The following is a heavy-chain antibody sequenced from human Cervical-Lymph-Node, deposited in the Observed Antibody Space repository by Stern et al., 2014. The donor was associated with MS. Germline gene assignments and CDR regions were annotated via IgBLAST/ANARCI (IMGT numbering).Heavy chain of an antibody. CDR1: GYSFIDHY. Sequence: VQLVQSGAEVRKPGASVKVSCKASGYSFIDHYIHWVRQAPGQGLEWMGRINPNSDGTIYAQEFEGRVTMTRDKSMSTAYMEVTSLRLDDTAVYYCARGGYGFRDFDYWGQGTLVTVSS. CDR2: INPNSDGT. D-gene: IGHD5-12*01. CDR3: ARGGYGFRDFDY. V-gene: IGHV1-2*06. J-gene: IGHJ4*02.